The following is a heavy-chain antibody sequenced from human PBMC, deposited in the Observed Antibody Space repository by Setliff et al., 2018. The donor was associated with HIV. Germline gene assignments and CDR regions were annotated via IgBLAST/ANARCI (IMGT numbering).Heavy chain of an antibody. D-gene: IGHD6-19*01. CDR1: GGSFSGYY. V-gene: IGHV4-34*01. Sequence: SETLSLTCAVYGGSFSGYYWSWIRQPTGKGLEWIGEINHSGSTNYNPSLKSRVTISVDTSKNQFSLKLSSVTAADTAVYYCARGRRGWDYYYMDVWDKGTTVTVSS. CDR3: ARGRRGWDYYYMDV. J-gene: IGHJ6*03. CDR2: INHSGST.